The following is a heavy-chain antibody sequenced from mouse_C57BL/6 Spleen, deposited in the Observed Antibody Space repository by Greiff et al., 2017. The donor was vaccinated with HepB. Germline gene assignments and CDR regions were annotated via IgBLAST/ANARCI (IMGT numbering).Heavy chain of an antibody. CDR1: GYTFTDYY. D-gene: IGHD4-1*01. Sequence: VQLQQSGPELVKPGASVKISCKASGYTFTDYYMNWVKQSHGKSLEWIGDINPNNGGTSYNQKFKGKATLTVDKSSSTAYMELRSLTSEDSAVYYCARAGTGDAMDYWGQGTSVTVSS. CDR3: ARAGTGDAMDY. J-gene: IGHJ4*01. CDR2: INPNNGGT. V-gene: IGHV1-26*01.